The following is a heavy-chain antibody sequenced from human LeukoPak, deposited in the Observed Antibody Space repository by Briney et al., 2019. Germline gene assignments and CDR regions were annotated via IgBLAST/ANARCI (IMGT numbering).Heavy chain of an antibody. CDR2: IYYSGST. D-gene: IGHD4-17*01. CDR3: ARGDDYGDYEYYFDY. V-gene: IGHV4-59*01. CDR1: GGSISSYY. J-gene: IGHJ4*02. Sequence: PSETLSLTCTVSGGSISSYYWSWIQQPPGKGLEWIGYIYYSGSTNYNPSLKSRVTISVDTSKNQFSLKLSSVTAADTAVYYCARGDDYGDYEYYFDYWGQGTLVTVSS.